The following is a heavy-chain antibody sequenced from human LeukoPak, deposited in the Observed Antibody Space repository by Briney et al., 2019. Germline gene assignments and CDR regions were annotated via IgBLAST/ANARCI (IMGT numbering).Heavy chain of an antibody. V-gene: IGHV3-21*01. J-gene: IGHJ1*01. Sequence: PGGSLRLSCAASGFTFSSYSMNWVRQAPGKGLEWVSPISSSSSYIYYADSVKGRFTISRDNAKNSLYLQMNSLRAEDTAVYYCARDRRGYCSSTSCREYFQHWGQGTLVTVSS. CDR1: GFTFSSYS. CDR3: ARDRRGYCSSTSCREYFQH. CDR2: ISSSSSYI. D-gene: IGHD2-2*03.